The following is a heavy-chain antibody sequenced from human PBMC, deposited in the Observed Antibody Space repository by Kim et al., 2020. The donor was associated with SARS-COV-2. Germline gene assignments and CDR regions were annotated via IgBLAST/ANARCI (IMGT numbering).Heavy chain of an antibody. CDR1: GFTFSSYE. CDR2: ISSSGSTI. J-gene: IGHJ4*02. D-gene: IGHD6-19*01. Sequence: GGSLRLSCAASGFTFSSYEMNWVRQAPGKGLEWGSYISSSGSTIYYADSVKGRFTISRDNAKNSLYLQMNILRAEDTAVYYCARGAVAGQNPVAHFDYWGQGTLVTVSS. CDR3: ARGAVAGQNPVAHFDY. V-gene: IGHV3-48*03.